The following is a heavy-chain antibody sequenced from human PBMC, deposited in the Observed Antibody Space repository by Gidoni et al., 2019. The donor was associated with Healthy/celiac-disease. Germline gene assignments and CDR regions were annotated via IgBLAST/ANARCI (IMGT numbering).Heavy chain of an antibody. CDR3: ARVSPEGVPGEYFDY. V-gene: IGHV4-31*03. Sequence: QVQLQESGPGLVKPSQPLSLTRTVSGGSIRSGGYYWCWIRQHPGKGLEWIGSLYYSGSTYYNPSLKSRVTISVDTSKNQFSLKLSSVTAADTAVYYCARVSPEGVPGEYFDYWGQGTLVTVSS. CDR2: LYYSGST. CDR1: GGSIRSGGYY. D-gene: IGHD3-16*01. J-gene: IGHJ4*02.